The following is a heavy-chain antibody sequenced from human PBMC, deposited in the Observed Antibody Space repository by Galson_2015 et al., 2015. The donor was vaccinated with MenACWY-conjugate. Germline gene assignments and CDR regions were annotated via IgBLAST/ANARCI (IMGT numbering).Heavy chain of an antibody. Sequence: ETLSLTCAVYGGSFSGYYWSWIRQPPGKGLEWIGEINHSGSTNYNPSLKSRVTISVDTSKNQFSLKLSSVTAADTAVYYCARARDGYNHPFDYWGQGTLVTVSS. CDR3: ARARDGYNHPFDY. CDR2: INHSGST. CDR1: GGSFSGYY. J-gene: IGHJ4*02. V-gene: IGHV4-34*01. D-gene: IGHD5-24*01.